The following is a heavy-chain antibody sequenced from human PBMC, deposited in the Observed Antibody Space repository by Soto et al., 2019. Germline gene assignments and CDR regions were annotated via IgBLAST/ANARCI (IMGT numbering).Heavy chain of an antibody. CDR2: IWYDGSNK. CDR1: GFTFSSYG. J-gene: IGHJ1*01. Sequence: QVQLVESGGGVVQPGRSLRLSCAASGFTFSSYGMHWVRQAPGKGLEWVAVIWYDGSNKYYADSVKGRFTITRYNSKNTLYLKMKSLRAEVTAVYYCARVPLDYGVFVVYFQVWVQGNLGTV. V-gene: IGHV3-33*01. CDR3: ARVPLDYGVFVVYFQV. D-gene: IGHD4-17*01.